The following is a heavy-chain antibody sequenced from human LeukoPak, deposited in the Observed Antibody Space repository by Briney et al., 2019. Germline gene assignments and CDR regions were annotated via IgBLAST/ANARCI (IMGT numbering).Heavy chain of an antibody. CDR3: AKVDDGASPGD. CDR2: IKQDESEK. V-gene: IGHV3-7*01. J-gene: IGHJ4*02. Sequence: GGSLRLSCVASGFIFSSYWMGWVRQAPGKGLEWVTYIKQDESEKYYVDSVKGRFTTSRDNAKNSLYLQMNSLRVEDTAVYYCAKVDDGASPGDWGQGTLVTVSS. CDR1: GFIFSSYW. D-gene: IGHD1-26*01.